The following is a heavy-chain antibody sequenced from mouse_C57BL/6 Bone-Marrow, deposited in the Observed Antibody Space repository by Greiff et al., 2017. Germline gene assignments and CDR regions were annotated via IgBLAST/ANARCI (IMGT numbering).Heavy chain of an antibody. CDR2: IYPGGGYT. J-gene: IGHJ4*01. CDR1: GYTFTNYW. V-gene: IGHV1-63*01. D-gene: IGHD3-2*02. Sequence: QVQLQQSGAELVRPGTSVKMSCKASGYTFTNYWIGWAKQRPGHGLEWIGDIYPGGGYTNYNEKFKGKATLTADKSSSPAYMQFSSLTSEDSAIYYCARSQATLLMDYWGQGTSVTVSS. CDR3: ARSQATLLMDY.